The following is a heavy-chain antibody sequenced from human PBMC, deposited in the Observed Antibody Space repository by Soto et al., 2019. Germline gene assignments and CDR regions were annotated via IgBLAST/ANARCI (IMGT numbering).Heavy chain of an antibody. CDR1: GGSIRSGDYY. Sequence: QVQLQESGPGLVKPSQTLSLTCTVSGGSIRSGDYYWSWIRQPPGKGLEWIGNIYYTGSTYYNPSLRSRLTISVDKSNNQFSLRLTSVTAADTAVYYCASFQVGTTGYDAFDIWGQGTMVTVSS. V-gene: IGHV4-30-4*01. CDR2: IYYTGST. CDR3: ASFQVGTTGYDAFDI. D-gene: IGHD1-26*01. J-gene: IGHJ3*02.